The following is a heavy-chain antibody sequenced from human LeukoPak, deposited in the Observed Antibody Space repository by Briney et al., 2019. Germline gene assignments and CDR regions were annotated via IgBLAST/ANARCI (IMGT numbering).Heavy chain of an antibody. J-gene: IGHJ4*02. CDR2: INHSGST. CDR3: ARGPNPDYYDSSGYPGDFDY. Sequence: SETLSLTCAVYGGSFSGYYWSWIRQPPGKGLEWIGEINHSGSTNYNPSLKSRVTISVDTSENQFSLKLSSVTAADTAVYYCARGPNPDYYDSSGYPGDFDYWGQGTLVTVSS. V-gene: IGHV4-34*01. D-gene: IGHD3-22*01. CDR1: GGSFSGYY.